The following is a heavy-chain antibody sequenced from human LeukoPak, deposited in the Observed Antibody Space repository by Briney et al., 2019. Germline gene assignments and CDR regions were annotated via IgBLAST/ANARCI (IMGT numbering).Heavy chain of an antibody. D-gene: IGHD5/OR15-5a*01. V-gene: IGHV1-2*02. CDR3: ATGLVFTVRRAFHL. CDR1: GYTFTGYY. Sequence: ASVKVSCKASGYTFTGYYMHWVRQAPGQGLEWMGWINPNSGGTNYAQEFQGRVTMTEDTSTDTAYMELNSLTSEDTAVYYCATGLVFTVRRAFHLWGQGTMVTVSS. CDR2: INPNSGGT. J-gene: IGHJ3*01.